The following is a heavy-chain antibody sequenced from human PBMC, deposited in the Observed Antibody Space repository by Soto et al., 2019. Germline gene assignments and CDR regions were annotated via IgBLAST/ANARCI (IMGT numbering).Heavy chain of an antibody. V-gene: IGHV3-23*01. Sequence: GGSLRLSCVASGFVFSDYAMSWVRQAPGKGLEWVSAMSAGGSDTYYADSVKGRFTVSRVNSKNTLYLQMNTLRAEDTAVYYCTSLYYGLWGQGTLVTFSS. CDR1: GFVFSDYA. CDR2: MSAGGSDT. J-gene: IGHJ4*02. CDR3: TSLYYGL. D-gene: IGHD3-16*02.